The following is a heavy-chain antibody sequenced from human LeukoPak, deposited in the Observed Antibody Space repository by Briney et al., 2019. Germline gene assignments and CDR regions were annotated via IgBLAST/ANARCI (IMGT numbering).Heavy chain of an antibody. V-gene: IGHV7-4-1*02. CDR1: GYTFTSYA. Sequence: ASVKVSCKASGYTFTSYAMNWVRQAPGQGLEWMGWINTNTGNPTYAQGFTGRFVFSLDTSVSTAYLQISSLKAEDTAVYYCARVVTMVRGVLSRTNDYWGQGTLVTVSS. D-gene: IGHD3-10*01. CDR2: INTNTGNP. CDR3: ARVVTMVRGVLSRTNDY. J-gene: IGHJ4*02.